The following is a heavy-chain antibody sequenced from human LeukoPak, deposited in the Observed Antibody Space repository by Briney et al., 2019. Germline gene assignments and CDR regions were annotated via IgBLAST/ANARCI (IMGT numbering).Heavy chain of an antibody. V-gene: IGHV3-74*01. D-gene: IGHD5-24*01. Sequence: GGSLRLSCAASGFTFTTSWMHWVRQAPGKGLMWVSRINSDGSTRNYADSVKGRFTISRDNAKNALYLQMDSLRAEDAAVYYCVRPQDGYNGFDCWGQGTLVTVFS. CDR2: INSDGSTR. CDR1: GFTFTTSW. J-gene: IGHJ4*02. CDR3: VRPQDGYNGFDC.